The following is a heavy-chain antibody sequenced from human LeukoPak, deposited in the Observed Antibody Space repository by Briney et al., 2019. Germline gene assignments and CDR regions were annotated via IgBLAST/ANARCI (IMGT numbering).Heavy chain of an antibody. CDR1: GFTFSSNA. CDR3: ARDPYDGSYGDDYYYYMDF. V-gene: IGHV3-30*04. CDR2: ISYDGSNK. D-gene: IGHD1-26*01. J-gene: IGHJ6*03. Sequence: GGSLRLSCAASGFTFSSNAMHWVRQAPGKGLEWVALISYDGSNKYYADSVKGRFTISRDNSKNTLYLQMNSLRAEDTAVYYCARDPYDGSYGDDYYYYMDFWGKGTTVTISS.